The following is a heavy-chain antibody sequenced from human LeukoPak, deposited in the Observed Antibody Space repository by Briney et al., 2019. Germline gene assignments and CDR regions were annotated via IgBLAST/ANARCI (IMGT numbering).Heavy chain of an antibody. J-gene: IGHJ4*02. Sequence: GGSLRLSCAASGFIFSSYSMNWVRQAPGKGLEWVSVIYSGGDTYYADSVKGRFTISRDKSKNTLFLQMNSLRAEDTAVYYCATEGDSSGYYDYWGQGTLVTVSS. CDR3: ATEGDSSGYYDY. CDR2: IYSGGDT. D-gene: IGHD3-22*01. CDR1: GFIFSSYS. V-gene: IGHV3-53*01.